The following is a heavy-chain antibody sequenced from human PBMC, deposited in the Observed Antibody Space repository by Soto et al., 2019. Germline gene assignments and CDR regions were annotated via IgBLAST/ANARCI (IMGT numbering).Heavy chain of an antibody. J-gene: IGHJ6*02. V-gene: IGHV3-23*01. D-gene: IGHD6-19*01. Sequence: EVQLLESGGGLVQPGGSLRLSCAASGFTFSSYAMSWVRQAPGKGLEWVSTISGSGGSTYYADSVKGRFTISRDNSKNTLYLQMNGLRAEDTAVYYCANEAVAGTFYYYYYGMDVWGQGTTVTVSS. CDR2: ISGSGGST. CDR1: GFTFSSYA. CDR3: ANEAVAGTFYYYYYGMDV.